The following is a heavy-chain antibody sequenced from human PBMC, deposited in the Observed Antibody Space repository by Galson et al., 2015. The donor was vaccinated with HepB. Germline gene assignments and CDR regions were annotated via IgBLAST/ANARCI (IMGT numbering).Heavy chain of an antibody. Sequence: ALRLSCAASGFTFPNAWMRWGRQAPGKGLEWVGRLKSKTDGGTADYAAPVKGRFSISRDDSKSTLYLQMNSLKTEDTAMYYCSTEMEYFDSSGYHLGDYWGQGTLVTVSS. CDR3: STEMEYFDSSGYHLGDY. CDR1: GFTFPNAW. CDR2: LKSKTDGGTA. J-gene: IGHJ4*02. D-gene: IGHD3-22*01. V-gene: IGHV3-15*01.